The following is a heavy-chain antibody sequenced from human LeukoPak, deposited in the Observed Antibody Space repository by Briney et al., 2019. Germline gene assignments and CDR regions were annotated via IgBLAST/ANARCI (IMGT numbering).Heavy chain of an antibody. CDR2: IIPIFGTA. Sequence: ASVKVSCKASGGTFSSYAISWVRQAPGQGLEWMGGIIPIFGTANYAQKFQGRVTITADESTSTAYMEPSSLRSEDTAVYYCARSGHDYYDSSGYYPYYYYGMDVWGQGTTVTVSS. D-gene: IGHD3-22*01. CDR1: GGTFSSYA. J-gene: IGHJ6*02. V-gene: IGHV1-69*01. CDR3: ARSGHDYYDSSGYYPYYYYGMDV.